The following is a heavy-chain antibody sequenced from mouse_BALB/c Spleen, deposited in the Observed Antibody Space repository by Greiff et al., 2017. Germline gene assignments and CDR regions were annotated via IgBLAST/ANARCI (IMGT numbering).Heavy chain of an antibody. Sequence: EGQLQQSGAELVRPGALVKLSCKASGFNIKDYYMHWVKQRPEQGLEWIGWIDPENGNTIYDPKFQGKASITADTSSNTAYLQLSSLTSEDTAVYYCASYYRYDGPYYFDYWGQGTTLTVSS. CDR1: GFNIKDYY. CDR2: IDPENGNT. V-gene: IGHV14-1*02. D-gene: IGHD2-14*01. J-gene: IGHJ2*01. CDR3: ASYYRYDGPYYFDY.